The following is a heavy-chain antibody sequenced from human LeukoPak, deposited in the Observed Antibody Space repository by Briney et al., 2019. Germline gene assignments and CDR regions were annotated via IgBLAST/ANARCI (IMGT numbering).Heavy chain of an antibody. D-gene: IGHD3-3*01. CDR1: GGTFSSYA. Sequence: SVKVSCKASGGTFSSYAISWVRQAPGQGLEWMGRIIPILGIANYAQKFQGRVTITADKSTSTAYMELSSLRSEDTAVYYCARDHDSWSGLYAFDIWGQGTVVSVSA. J-gene: IGHJ3*02. CDR2: IIPILGIA. CDR3: ARDHDSWSGLYAFDI. V-gene: IGHV1-69*04.